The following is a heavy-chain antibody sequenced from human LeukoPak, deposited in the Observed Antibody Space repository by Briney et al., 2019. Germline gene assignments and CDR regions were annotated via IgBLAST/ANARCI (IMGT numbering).Heavy chain of an antibody. CDR2: IDGSGDST. J-gene: IGHJ4*02. Sequence: PGGSLRLSCAASGFTFRTFAMAWVREAPGKGLQWVSSIDGSGDSTYYADSVKGRFTISRDNSKNTLYLQMNRLRAGDTAVYYCAKLIDTSIAVASADFDYWGQGNLVTVSS. D-gene: IGHD6-19*01. V-gene: IGHV3-23*01. CDR3: AKLIDTSIAVASADFDY. CDR1: GFTFRTFA.